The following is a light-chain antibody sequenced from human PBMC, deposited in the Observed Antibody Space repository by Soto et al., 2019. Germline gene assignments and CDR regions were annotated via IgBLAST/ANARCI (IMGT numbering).Light chain of an antibody. Sequence: IFLTQSPATLSLSPGERATLSCRASQSVSSYLAWYQQKPGQAPRLLIYDASNMATGIPARFSGGGSGTDFTLTISSLEPEDFAFYYCQQREKWPLTFGQGTRLEIK. CDR2: DAS. V-gene: IGKV3-11*01. CDR3: QQREKWPLT. J-gene: IGKJ5*01. CDR1: QSVSSY.